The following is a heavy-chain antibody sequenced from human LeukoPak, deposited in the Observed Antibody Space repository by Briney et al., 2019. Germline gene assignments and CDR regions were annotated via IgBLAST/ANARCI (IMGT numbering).Heavy chain of an antibody. J-gene: IGHJ4*02. CDR2: ISSSSSYI. CDR1: GFTFSSYS. D-gene: IGHD3-10*01. Sequence: PGGSLRLSCAASGFTFSSYSMNWVRQAPGKGLEWVSSISSSSSYIYYADSVKGRFTISRDNAKNSLYLQMNSLRAEDTAVYYCARGHYGSGESTDWGQGTLVTVSS. V-gene: IGHV3-21*01. CDR3: ARGHYGSGESTD.